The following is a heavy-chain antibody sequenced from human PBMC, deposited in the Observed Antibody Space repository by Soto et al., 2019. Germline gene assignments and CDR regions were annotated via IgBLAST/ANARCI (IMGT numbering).Heavy chain of an antibody. V-gene: IGHV4-59*01. CDR1: GGSISSYY. CDR2: VDYSGDT. CDR3: ARSPYSSSSHFDY. J-gene: IGHJ4*02. Sequence: ASETLSLTCTVSGGSISSYYWSWIRQPPGKGLEWVGYVDYSGDTKYNPPLKSRVTISVDTSKNQFSLKLSSVTAADTAVYYCARSPYSSSSHFDYWGQGTLVTVSS. D-gene: IGHD6-6*01.